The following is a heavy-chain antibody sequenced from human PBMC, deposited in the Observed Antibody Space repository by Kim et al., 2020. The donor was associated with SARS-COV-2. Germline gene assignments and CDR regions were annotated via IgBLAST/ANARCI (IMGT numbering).Heavy chain of an antibody. J-gene: IGHJ4*02. CDR3: AREKGHIVVVTAEYYFDY. CDR2: INHSGST. CDR1: GGSFSGYY. Sequence: SETLSLTCAVYGGSFSGYYWSWIRQPSGKGLEWIGEINHSGSTNYNPSLKSRVTISVDTSKNQFSLKLSSVTAADTAVYYCAREKGHIVVVTAEYYFDYWGQGTLVTVSS. D-gene: IGHD2-21*02. V-gene: IGHV4-34*01.